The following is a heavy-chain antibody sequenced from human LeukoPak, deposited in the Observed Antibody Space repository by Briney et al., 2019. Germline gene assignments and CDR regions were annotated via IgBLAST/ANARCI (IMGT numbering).Heavy chain of an antibody. D-gene: IGHD3-10*01. CDR1: GFTLSNYW. CDR3: ARETRLSITMVRGVIDY. CDR2: INADGSSA. V-gene: IGHV3-74*01. Sequence: GGSLRLSCAASGFTLSNYWMHWVRQAPGKGLVWVSRINADGSSASYADSVKGRFTISRDNAKNTLYLQMNSLRAEDTAVYYCARETRLSITMVRGVIDYWGQGTLVTVSS. J-gene: IGHJ4*02.